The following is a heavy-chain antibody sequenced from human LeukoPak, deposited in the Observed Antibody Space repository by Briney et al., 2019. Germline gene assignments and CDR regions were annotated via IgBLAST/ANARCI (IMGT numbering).Heavy chain of an antibody. Sequence: GGSLRLSCAASGFTVSSNYMSWVRQAPGKGLEWVSVIYRSGSTYYADSVTGRFTISRDKSKNTLYPQMNSLRAEDTAVYYCARLEGYGDYYYYGLDVWGQGTTVTVSS. CDR3: ARLEGYGDYYYYGLDV. V-gene: IGHV3-66*01. D-gene: IGHD4-17*01. J-gene: IGHJ6*02. CDR1: GFTVSSNY. CDR2: IYRSGST.